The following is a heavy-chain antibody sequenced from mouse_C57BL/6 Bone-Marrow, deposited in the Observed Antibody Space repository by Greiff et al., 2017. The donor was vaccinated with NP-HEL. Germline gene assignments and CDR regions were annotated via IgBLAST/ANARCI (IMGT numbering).Heavy chain of an antibody. CDR1: GYTFTDYE. CDR2: IDPETGGT. J-gene: IGHJ4*01. V-gene: IGHV1-15*01. Sequence: VQLQQSGAELVRPGASVTLSCKASGYTFTDYEMHWVKQTPVPGLEWIGAIDPETGGTAYNQKFKGKAILTADKSSSTAYMELRSLTSEDSAVYYCTTEGWDYRYYYAMDYWGQGTSVTVSS. CDR3: TTEGWDYRYYYAMDY. D-gene: IGHD3-3*01.